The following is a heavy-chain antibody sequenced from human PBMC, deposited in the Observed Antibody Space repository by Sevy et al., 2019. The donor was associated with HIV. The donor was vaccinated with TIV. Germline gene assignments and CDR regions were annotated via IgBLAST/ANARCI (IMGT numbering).Heavy chain of an antibody. CDR2: IKQDGSEK. D-gene: IGHD2-2*01. J-gene: IGHJ6*02. CDR1: GFTFSRYS. V-gene: IGHV3-7*01. Sequence: GGSLRLSCAASGFTFSRYSMSWVRQAPGKGLEWVANIKQDGSEKYYVDSVKGGFTISSDNAKNSLYLQMNSLRAEETAVYYCARVGGYCSSTSCYEYYYYGMDVWGQGTTVTVSS. CDR3: ARVGGYCSSTSCYEYYYYGMDV.